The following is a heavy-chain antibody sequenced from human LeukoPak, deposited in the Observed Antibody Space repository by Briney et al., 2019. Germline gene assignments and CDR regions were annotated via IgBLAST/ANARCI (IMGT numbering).Heavy chain of an antibody. CDR3: AKAGDYGVSLDY. J-gene: IGHJ4*02. CDR2: ISYDGSNK. V-gene: IGHV3-30*18. D-gene: IGHD4-17*01. Sequence: PGRSLRLPCAASGFTFSSYGMHWVRQAPGKGLEWVAVISYDGSNKYYADSVKGRFTISRDNSKNTLYLQMNSLRAEDTAVYYCAKAGDYGVSLDYWGQGTLVTVSS. CDR1: GFTFSSYG.